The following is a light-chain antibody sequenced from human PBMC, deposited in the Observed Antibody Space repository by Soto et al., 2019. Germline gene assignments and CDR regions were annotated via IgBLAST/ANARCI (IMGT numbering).Light chain of an antibody. CDR2: ASS. CDR3: LQDFKYPRT. CDR1: QDTRTA. V-gene: IGKV1-6*01. Sequence: AIQMTQSPSSLTASVGDRVTITCRASQDTRTALGWYQQSPGEAPKLLIYASSNLQSGVPSRFSGSGSGADFTLTINSLQPEDFATYYCLQDFKYPRTFGQGTKVEIK. J-gene: IGKJ1*01.